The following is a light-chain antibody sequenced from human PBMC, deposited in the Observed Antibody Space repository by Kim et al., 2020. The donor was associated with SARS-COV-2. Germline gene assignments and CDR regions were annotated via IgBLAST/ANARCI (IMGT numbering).Light chain of an antibody. J-gene: IGKJ1*01. CDR2: GAS. CDR3: QQYGSSGWT. V-gene: IGKV3-20*01. CDR1: ESVTDNF. Sequence: SPRERTTLSFRASESVTDNFLAWYQAKPGQAPRLLMYGASRRATGIPDRFSGSGSETDFTLTISRPEPEDFAVYYCQQYGSSGWTFGQGTKMEIK.